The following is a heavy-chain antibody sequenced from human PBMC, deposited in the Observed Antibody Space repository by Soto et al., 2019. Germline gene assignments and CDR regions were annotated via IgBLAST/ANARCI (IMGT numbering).Heavy chain of an antibody. Sequence: QVQLVESGGGLVQPGRSLRLSCAASGFTFSSYGMHWVRQAPGKGLEWVAVISYDGSDKYYADSVKGRFSISRDNPKNTLYLQMNSLRPEDTAVYYCAKVTGYCSSSSCRRDYYYYYSMDVWGQGTTVTVSS. V-gene: IGHV3-30*18. CDR2: ISYDGSDK. CDR3: AKVTGYCSSSSCRRDYYYYYSMDV. D-gene: IGHD2-2*01. CDR1: GFTFSSYG. J-gene: IGHJ6*02.